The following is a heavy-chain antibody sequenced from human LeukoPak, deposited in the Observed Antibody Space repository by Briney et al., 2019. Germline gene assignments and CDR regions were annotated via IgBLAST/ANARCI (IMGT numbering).Heavy chain of an antibody. Sequence: GGSLRLSCAASGFTFSSYAMSWVRQAPGKGLEWVSAISGSGGSTYYADSVKGRFTISGDNSKNTLYLQMNSLRAEDTAVYYCASLGITMVRGVSTFDPWGQGTLVTVSS. CDR1: GFTFSSYA. CDR2: ISGSGGST. D-gene: IGHD3-10*01. J-gene: IGHJ5*02. CDR3: ASLGITMVRGVSTFDP. V-gene: IGHV3-23*01.